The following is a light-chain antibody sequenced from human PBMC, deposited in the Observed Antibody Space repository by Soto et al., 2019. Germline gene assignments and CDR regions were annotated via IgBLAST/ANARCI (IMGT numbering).Light chain of an antibody. CDR3: AVWDDSLNGVV. V-gene: IGLV1-44*01. J-gene: IGLJ2*01. CDR2: SGN. Sequence: QSVLTQPPSASGTPGQRVTISCSGGSSNIGSHTVNWYQQFPGTAPKVLIYSGNLRPSGVPDRFSGSKSGTSASLAISGLQSEDEAEYYCAVWDDSLNGVVFGGGTKVTVL. CDR1: SSNIGSHT.